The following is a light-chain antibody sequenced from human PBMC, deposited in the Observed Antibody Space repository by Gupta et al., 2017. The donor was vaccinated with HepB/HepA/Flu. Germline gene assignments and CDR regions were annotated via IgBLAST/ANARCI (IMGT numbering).Light chain of an antibody. CDR1: SSNIGSNY. CDR3: AAWDDSRSGWV. Sequence: QSVLTQPPSASGTPGQRVTISCSGSSSNIGSNYVYWYQQLPGTAPKLLIYRNNQRPSGVPDRFSGSKSGTSASLAISGLRAEDEADYYCAAWDDSRSGWVFGGGTKLTVL. CDR2: RNN. V-gene: IGLV1-47*01. J-gene: IGLJ3*02.